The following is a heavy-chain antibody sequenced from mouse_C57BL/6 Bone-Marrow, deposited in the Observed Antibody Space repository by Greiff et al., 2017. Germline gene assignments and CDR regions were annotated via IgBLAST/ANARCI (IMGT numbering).Heavy chain of an antibody. CDR2: IDPSDSYS. Sequence: QVQPKQPGAELVRPGTSVKLSCKASGYTLPSHWMHRVKQRPGQGLEWVGVIDPSDSYSNYNQKFKGKATLTLDTSSRPAHMQLRSLKSEDSAVYYCARGRGLITAAPGDFDYWGQGTTLTVSS. D-gene: IGHD1-1*01. CDR1: GYTLPSHW. V-gene: IGHV1-59*01. CDR3: ARGRGLITAAPGDFDY. J-gene: IGHJ2*01.